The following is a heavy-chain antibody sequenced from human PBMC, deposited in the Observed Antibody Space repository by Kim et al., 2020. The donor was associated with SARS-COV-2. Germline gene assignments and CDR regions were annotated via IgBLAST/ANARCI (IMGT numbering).Heavy chain of an antibody. CDR2: GSNK. V-gene: IGHV3-33*03. D-gene: IGHD3-10*01. CDR3: AKDLGPDY. Sequence: GSNKYYADSVKGRFTISRDKSKNTLYLQMNSLRAEDTAVYYCAKDLGPDYWGQGTLVTVSS. J-gene: IGHJ4*02.